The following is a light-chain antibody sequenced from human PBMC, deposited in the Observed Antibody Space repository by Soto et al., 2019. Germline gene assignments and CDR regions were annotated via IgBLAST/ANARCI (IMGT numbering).Light chain of an antibody. J-gene: IGLJ1*01. CDR2: EVS. Sequence: QSVLTQPASVSGSPGQSITISCTGTSSDVGGYNYVSWYQQHPGKAPKLMIYEVSNRPSGVSNRFSGSKSGNTASLTIYGLQAEDEAHYYCSSYTSSSLYVFGNGTKVTVL. CDR3: SSYTSSSLYV. V-gene: IGLV2-14*01. CDR1: SSDVGGYNY.